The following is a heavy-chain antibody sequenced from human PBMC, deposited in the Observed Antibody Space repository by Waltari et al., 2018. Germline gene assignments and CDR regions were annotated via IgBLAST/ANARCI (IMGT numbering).Heavy chain of an antibody. CDR1: GGSFSGYY. CDR3: ARGKGPRFDMAARKNAFDI. Sequence: QVQLQQWGAGLLKPSETLSLTCAVYGGSFSGYYWSWIRQPPGKGLEWIGEINSSGSTNNNPYHRRRVTISVDTSKNQFSLKLSSVTAADTAVYYCARGKGPRFDMAARKNAFDIWGQGTMVTVSS. V-gene: IGHV4-34*01. CDR2: INSSGST. J-gene: IGHJ3*02. D-gene: IGHD6-6*01.